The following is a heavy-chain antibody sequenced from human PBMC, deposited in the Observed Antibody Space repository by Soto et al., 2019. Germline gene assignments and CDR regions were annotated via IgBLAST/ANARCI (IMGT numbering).Heavy chain of an antibody. CDR2: IIPIFGTA. CDR3: ARTDIDWVGATRYYYYYGMDV. J-gene: IGHJ6*02. CDR1: GGTFSSYA. D-gene: IGHD1-26*01. V-gene: IGHV1-69*13. Sequence: GSSVRVSGKASGGTFSSYAISWVRQAPGQGLEWMGGIIPIFGTANYAQKFQGRVTITADESTSTAYMELSSLRSEDTAVYYCARTDIDWVGATRYYYYYGMDVWGQGTTVTVSS.